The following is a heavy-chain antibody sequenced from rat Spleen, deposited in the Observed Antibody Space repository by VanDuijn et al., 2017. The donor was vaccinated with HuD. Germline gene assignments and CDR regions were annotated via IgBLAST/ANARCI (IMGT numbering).Heavy chain of an antibody. CDR3: AIRETTEGIAFAY. Sequence: EVQLVESGGGLVQPGRSLKLSCAASGFIFTNYDMAWVRQAPTKGLEWVASISSGGSRTFYRESVKGRFTISRENAKSILCLRMDNLRSEDTATYYCAIRETTEGIAFAYWGQGTLVTVSS. D-gene: IGHD1-11*01. CDR1: GFIFTNYD. CDR2: ISSGGSRT. V-gene: IGHV5-25*01. J-gene: IGHJ3*01.